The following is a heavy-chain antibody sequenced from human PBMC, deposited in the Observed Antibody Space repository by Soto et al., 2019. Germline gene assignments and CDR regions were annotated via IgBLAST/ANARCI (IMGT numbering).Heavy chain of an antibody. Sequence: GGSLRLSCAASGFTFSSYWMSWVRQAPGKGLEWVANIKQDGSEKYYVDSVKGRFTISRDNAKNSLYLQMNSLRAEDTAVYYCARDLYDSSGYSPFDYWGQGTLVTVSS. J-gene: IGHJ4*02. CDR3: ARDLYDSSGYSPFDY. D-gene: IGHD3-22*01. CDR1: GFTFSSYW. V-gene: IGHV3-7*05. CDR2: IKQDGSEK.